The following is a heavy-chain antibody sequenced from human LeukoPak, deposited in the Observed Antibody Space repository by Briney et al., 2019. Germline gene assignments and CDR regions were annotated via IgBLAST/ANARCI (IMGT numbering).Heavy chain of an antibody. D-gene: IGHD3-10*01. Sequence: GGSLRLSCAASGFTFSSYGMHWVRQAPGKGLEWVAFIRYDGSNKYYADSVKGRFTISRDNSKNTLYLQMNSLRAEDTAVYYCAKDPGSYYGYYYYYMDVWGKGTTVTISS. CDR2: IRYDGSNK. V-gene: IGHV3-30*02. CDR1: GFTFSSYG. CDR3: AKDPGSYYGYYYYYMDV. J-gene: IGHJ6*03.